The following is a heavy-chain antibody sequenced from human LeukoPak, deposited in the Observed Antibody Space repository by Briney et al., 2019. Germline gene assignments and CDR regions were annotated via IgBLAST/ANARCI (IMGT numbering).Heavy chain of an antibody. Sequence: SETLSLTCTVSGGSISSYYGSWIRQPAGKGLEWIGRIYTSGSTNYNPSLKSRVTMSVDTSKNQFSLKLSSVTAADTAVYYCARGIRDYGDSIPRYYYYMDVWGKGTTVTVSS. D-gene: IGHD4-17*01. CDR2: IYTSGST. J-gene: IGHJ6*03. CDR3: ARGIRDYGDSIPRYYYYMDV. CDR1: GGSISSYY. V-gene: IGHV4-4*07.